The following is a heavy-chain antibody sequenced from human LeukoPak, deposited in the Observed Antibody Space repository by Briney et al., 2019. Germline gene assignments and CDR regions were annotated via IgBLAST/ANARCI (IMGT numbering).Heavy chain of an antibody. CDR3: ASRSTSGSGSYLH. D-gene: IGHD3-10*01. Sequence: SETLSLTCTVSGGSISSSSFYWGWIRQPPGKGLEWIGSIFYGGSTYYNPSLRSRVTISVDTSKNQFSLRLSSVTAADTAVYYCASRSTSGSGSYLHWGQGTLVTVSS. CDR1: GGSISSSSFY. J-gene: IGHJ4*02. CDR2: IFYGGST. V-gene: IGHV4-39*01.